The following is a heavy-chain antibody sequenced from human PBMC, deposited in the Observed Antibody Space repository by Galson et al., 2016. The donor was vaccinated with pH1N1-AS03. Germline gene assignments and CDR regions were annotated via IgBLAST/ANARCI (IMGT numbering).Heavy chain of an antibody. Sequence: PALVKPTQTLTLTCTISGFSLTTGGVGVAWVRQPPGKALEWLARIDWDDDKYFSTSLKTRLTISRDTSKNHVVLTLTNMGPEDTGTYYCARGIRPYYYAMDVWGQGTTVTVSS. CDR1: GFSLTTGGVG. D-gene: IGHD3-3*02. J-gene: IGHJ6*02. V-gene: IGHV2-70*11. CDR3: ARGIRPYYYAMDV. CDR2: IDWDDDK.